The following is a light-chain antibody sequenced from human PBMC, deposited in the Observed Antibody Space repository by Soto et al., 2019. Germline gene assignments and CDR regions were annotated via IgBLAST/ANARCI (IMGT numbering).Light chain of an antibody. Sequence: QSALTQPASVSGSPGQSITISCTGTSSDVGGYKYVSWYQQHPDKAPKLIIFEVSNRPSGISSRFSGSKSGNTASLTISGLQAEHEADYDCSSFVGFSTFGRYVFGTGTKLTVL. J-gene: IGLJ1*01. CDR3: SSFVGFSTFGRYV. V-gene: IGLV2-14*01. CDR1: SSDVGGYKY. CDR2: EVS.